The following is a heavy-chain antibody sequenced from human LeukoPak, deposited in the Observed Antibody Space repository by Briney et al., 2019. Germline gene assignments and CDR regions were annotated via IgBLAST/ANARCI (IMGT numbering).Heavy chain of an antibody. Sequence: ASVKVSCKASGYTFTGYYMHWVRQAPGQGLEWMGWINPNSGGTNYALKFQGRVTMTRDTSISTAYMELSRLRSDDTAVYYCARDYDPSTFDYWGQGTLVTVSS. CDR3: ARDYDPSTFDY. D-gene: IGHD3-3*01. J-gene: IGHJ4*02. CDR1: GYTFTGYY. CDR2: INPNSGGT. V-gene: IGHV1-2*02.